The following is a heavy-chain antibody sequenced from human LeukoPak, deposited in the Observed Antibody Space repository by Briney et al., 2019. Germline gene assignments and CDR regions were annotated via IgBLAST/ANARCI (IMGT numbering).Heavy chain of an antibody. CDR2: ISYDGSNK. D-gene: IGHD4-11*01. V-gene: IGHV3-30*04. CDR1: GFTFSSYA. Sequence: GGSLRLSCAASGFTFSSYAMHWVRQAPGKGLEWVAVISYDGSNKYYADSVKGRFTISRDNSKNTLYLQMNSLRAEDTAVYYCARVSNSSPYYYYYYMDVWGKGTTVTVSS. J-gene: IGHJ6*03. CDR3: ARVSNSSPYYYYYYMDV.